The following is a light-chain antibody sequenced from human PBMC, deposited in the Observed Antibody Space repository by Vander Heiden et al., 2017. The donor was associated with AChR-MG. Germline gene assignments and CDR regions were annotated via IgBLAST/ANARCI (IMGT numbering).Light chain of an antibody. CDR2: DDT. CDR1: NIRSKS. V-gene: IGLV3-21*02. J-gene: IGLJ3*02. CDR3: QVWDTGSDHWL. Sequence: SYLLPQPPSLAVAPRPTARTSSGGNNIRSKSVRCYQQTPGQFPVLVVYDDTDRPSGIPELFSGSNSGNTATLTSSRVEAGDEAGYYCQVWDTGSDHWLFGGGTKLTVL.